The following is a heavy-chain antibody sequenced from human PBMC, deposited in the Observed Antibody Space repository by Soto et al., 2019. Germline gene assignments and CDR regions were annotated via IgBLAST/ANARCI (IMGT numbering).Heavy chain of an antibody. CDR3: AKDRVIVDTTLVGYYYYGMDV. Sequence: PGGSLRLSCAASGFIFTDYGMHWVRQAPGKGLEWVAVISYDGRNKYHADSVKGRFTISRDNSKNTVYLEMNRLRVDDSAVYYCAKDRVIVDTTLVGYYYYGMDVWGQGTTVTVSS. CDR2: ISYDGRNK. V-gene: IGHV3-30*18. CDR1: GFIFTDYG. J-gene: IGHJ6*02. D-gene: IGHD5-18*01.